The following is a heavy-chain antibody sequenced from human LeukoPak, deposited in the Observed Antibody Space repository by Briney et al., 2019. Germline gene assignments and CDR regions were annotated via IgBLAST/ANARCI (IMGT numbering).Heavy chain of an antibody. CDR1: GFTFSAAW. CDR2: IKSKTDGGTT. CDR3: SPEVDTTMVKWFDP. J-gene: IGHJ5*02. Sequence: GGSLRLSCAASGFTFSAAWMTWVRQAPGKGLEWVGRIKSKTDGGTTDYAAPAKGRFTISRDDSKNTLYLQMNSLKTEDTAVYYRSPEVDTTMVKWFDPWGQGTLVTVSS. V-gene: IGHV3-15*01. D-gene: IGHD5-18*01.